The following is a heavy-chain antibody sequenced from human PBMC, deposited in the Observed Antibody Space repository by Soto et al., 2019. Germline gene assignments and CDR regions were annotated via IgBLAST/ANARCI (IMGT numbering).Heavy chain of an antibody. CDR1: GYTFTSYD. J-gene: IGHJ6*02. CDR3: ARIESSGYYFRVSYGMDV. Sequence: GASVKVSCKASGYTFTSYDINWVRQATGQGLEWMGWMNPNSGNTGYAQKFQGRVTMTRNTSISTAYMELSSLRSEDTAVYYCARIESSGYYFRVSYGMDVWGQGTTVTVSS. V-gene: IGHV1-8*01. D-gene: IGHD3-22*01. CDR2: MNPNSGNT.